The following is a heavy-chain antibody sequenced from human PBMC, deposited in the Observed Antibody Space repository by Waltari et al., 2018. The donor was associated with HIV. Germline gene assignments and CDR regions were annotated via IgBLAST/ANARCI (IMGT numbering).Heavy chain of an antibody. CDR1: GASISSGGYY. Sequence: PGLVKPSQTLSLTCTVSGASISSGGYYWSWIRQHPGKGLEWIGYIYYSGSTYYNPSLKSRVTISVDTSKNQFSLKMTSVTAADTAVYYCARRRDYDNSGHYYYFDYWGQGALVTVSS. CDR2: IYYSGST. CDR3: ARRRDYDNSGHYYYFDY. V-gene: IGHV4-31*03. J-gene: IGHJ4*02. D-gene: IGHD3-22*01.